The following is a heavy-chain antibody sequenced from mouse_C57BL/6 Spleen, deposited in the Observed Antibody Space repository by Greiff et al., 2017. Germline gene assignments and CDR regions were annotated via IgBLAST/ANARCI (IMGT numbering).Heavy chain of an antibody. CDR1: GYTFTSYW. D-gene: IGHD1-1*01. V-gene: IGHV1-64*01. CDR3: ARPSYYYGSSYND. Sequence: QVQLKQSGAELVKPGASVKLSCKASGYTFTSYWMHWVKQRPGQGLEWIGMIHPNSGSTNYNEKFKSKATLTVDKSSSTAYMQLSSLTSEDSAVYYCARPSYYYGSSYNDWGQGTTLTVSS. J-gene: IGHJ2*01. CDR2: IHPNSGST.